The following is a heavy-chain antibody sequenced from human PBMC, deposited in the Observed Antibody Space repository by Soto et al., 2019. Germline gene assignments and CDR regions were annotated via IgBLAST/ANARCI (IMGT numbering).Heavy chain of an antibody. Sequence: SVKVSCKASGGTFSIYTISWVRQAPGQGLEWMGRIIPILGIANYAQKFQGRVTITADKSTSTAYMELSSLRSEDTAVYYCARDFLRYYDFWSGYYMDAWGKGTTVTVPQ. CDR1: GGTFSIYT. CDR3: ARDFLRYYDFWSGYYMDA. J-gene: IGHJ6*04. V-gene: IGHV1-69*04. D-gene: IGHD3-3*01. CDR2: IIPILGIA.